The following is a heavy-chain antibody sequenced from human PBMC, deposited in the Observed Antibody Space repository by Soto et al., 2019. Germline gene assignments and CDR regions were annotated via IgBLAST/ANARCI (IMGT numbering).Heavy chain of an antibody. CDR2: IYSGGST. Sequence: EVQLVESGGGLVQPGGSLRLSCAASGFTVSSNYMSWVRQAPGKGLEWVSVIYSGGSTYYADSVKGRFTISRDNSKNTLYLQMNSLRDEDTAVYYCASSYDFWSGYNDYWGQGTLVTVSS. CDR1: GFTVSSNY. J-gene: IGHJ4*02. V-gene: IGHV3-66*01. CDR3: ASSYDFWSGYNDY. D-gene: IGHD3-3*01.